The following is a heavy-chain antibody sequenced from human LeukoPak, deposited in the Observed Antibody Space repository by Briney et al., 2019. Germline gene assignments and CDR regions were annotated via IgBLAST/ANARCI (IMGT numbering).Heavy chain of an antibody. CDR3: AKDRPYYYDSSGYMGGYFDY. V-gene: IGHV3-23*01. CDR1: GFTFSSYA. CDR2: ISGSGGST. D-gene: IGHD3-22*01. Sequence: GGSLRLSCAASGFTFSSYAMSWVRQAQGKGLEWVSGISGSGGSTYYADSVKGRFTISRDNSKNTLYLQMNSLRAEDTAVYYCAKDRPYYYDSSGYMGGYFDYWGQGTLVTVSS. J-gene: IGHJ4*02.